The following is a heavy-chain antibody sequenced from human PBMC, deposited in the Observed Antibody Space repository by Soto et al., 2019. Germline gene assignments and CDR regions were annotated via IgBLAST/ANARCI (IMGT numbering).Heavy chain of an antibody. CDR2: INTDGSST. J-gene: IGHJ4*02. CDR1: GFTFSSYW. D-gene: IGHD6-19*01. CDR3: AKTDFGSGWSHFDY. V-gene: IGHV3-74*01. Sequence: GGSLRLSCAASGFTFSSYWMHWVRQAPGKGPVWVSRINTDGSSTTYVDSVKGRFTISRDNAKNTVYLQMNSLRVEDTAVYYCAKTDFGSGWSHFDYWGQGTLVTVSS.